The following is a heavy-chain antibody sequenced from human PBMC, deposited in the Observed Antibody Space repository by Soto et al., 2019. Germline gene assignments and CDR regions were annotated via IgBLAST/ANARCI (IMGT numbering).Heavy chain of an antibody. Sequence: GGSLRLSCAASGFTFSSYSMNWVRQAPGKGLEWDSYISSSSSTIYYADSVKGRFTISRDNAKNSLYLQMNSLRAEDTAVYYCARSEFLEWLSCDYWGQGTLVTVSS. CDR3: ARSEFLEWLSCDY. D-gene: IGHD3-3*01. J-gene: IGHJ4*02. CDR2: ISSSSSTI. V-gene: IGHV3-48*01. CDR1: GFTFSSYS.